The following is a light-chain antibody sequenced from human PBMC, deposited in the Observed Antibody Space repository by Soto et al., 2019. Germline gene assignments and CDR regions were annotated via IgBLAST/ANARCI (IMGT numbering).Light chain of an antibody. Sequence: EIVLAQSPGTLSLSPGARATLSCRASQSLGGDYLAWFQQKPGQSPRLLIYSESNRATGIPDRFSGSGSGTYFSLTISRLEAEEFVVYYFHENGNLPITFGQGTRLEIK. CDR1: QSLGGDY. J-gene: IGKJ5*01. CDR3: HENGNLPIT. CDR2: SES. V-gene: IGKV3-20*01.